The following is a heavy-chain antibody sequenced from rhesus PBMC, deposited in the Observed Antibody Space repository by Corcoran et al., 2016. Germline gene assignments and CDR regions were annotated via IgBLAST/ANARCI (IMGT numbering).Heavy chain of an antibody. CDR3: AMSYCSGIYCYGAGFDY. V-gene: IGHV4-106*01. CDR1: GGSISDDYY. D-gene: IGHD2-27*01. CDR2: IYGSGGGT. Sequence: QVQLQESGPGLVKPSETLSLTCAVSGGSISDDYYWSWIRQPPGKGLEWIGYIYGSGGGTNYNPSLTNRVTISIDTSKNQFSLKLSSVTAADTAVYDCAMSYCSGIYCYGAGFDYWGQGVLVTVSS. J-gene: IGHJ4*01.